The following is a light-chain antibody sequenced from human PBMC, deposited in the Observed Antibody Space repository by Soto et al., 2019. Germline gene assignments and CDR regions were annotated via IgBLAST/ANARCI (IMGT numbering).Light chain of an antibody. CDR1: QDTGTD. Sequence: DIQMTQSPSSLSASVADRVTITCRASQDTGTDLGWYQQKPGKAPERLIYEASVLQSGVPSRFSGSGSGTEFTLTVSSLQPEDFATYYCVQHYSYPLTFGGGTKVDIK. CDR3: VQHYSYPLT. V-gene: IGKV1-17*01. J-gene: IGKJ4*01. CDR2: EAS.